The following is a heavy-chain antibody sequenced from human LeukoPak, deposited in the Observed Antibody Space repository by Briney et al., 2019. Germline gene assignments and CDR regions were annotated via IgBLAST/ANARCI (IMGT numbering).Heavy chain of an antibody. CDR1: RGSFSGYY. J-gene: IGHJ4*02. D-gene: IGHD3-10*01. Sequence: SASLSLTCAVYRGSFSGYYWGWIPQPPGKGLEWIGETIHGGSTNYNPSFKGRAPISVDTSKNRFSLKLSFGTAATRAVNYCARRGALLWFGGGHDYWGQGTLDTVSS. CDR2: TIHGGST. V-gene: IGHV4-34*12. CDR3: ARRGALLWFGGGHDY.